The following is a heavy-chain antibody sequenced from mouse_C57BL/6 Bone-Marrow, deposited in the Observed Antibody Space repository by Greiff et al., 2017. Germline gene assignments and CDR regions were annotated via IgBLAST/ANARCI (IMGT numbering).Heavy chain of an antibody. J-gene: IGHJ4*01. CDR3: ARGGERGAMDY. Sequence: VQLVESGAELVRPGASVNLSCRASGYSFTDYYVNWVKQRPGQGLEWIARIYPGSGNPYYSEKFKGKATLTAENSSSKAYMHLSSLTSEDSTVYFCARGGERGAMDYWGQGTSGTVSA. CDR2: IYPGSGNP. CDR1: GYSFTDYY. V-gene: IGHV1-76*01.